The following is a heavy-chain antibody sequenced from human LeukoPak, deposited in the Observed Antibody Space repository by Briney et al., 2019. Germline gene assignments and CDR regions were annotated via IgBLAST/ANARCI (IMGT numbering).Heavy chain of an antibody. D-gene: IGHD3-10*01. Sequence: GGSLRLSCAASGFTFDDYAMHWVRQAPGKGLEWVSVLYSDGSTFYADSVKGRFTISRDNSKNTLYLQMDSLRIEDTAVYYCANLQSGGADYWGQGTLVTVSS. V-gene: IGHV3-23*03. CDR3: ANLQSGGADY. CDR2: LYSDGST. J-gene: IGHJ4*02. CDR1: GFTFDDYA.